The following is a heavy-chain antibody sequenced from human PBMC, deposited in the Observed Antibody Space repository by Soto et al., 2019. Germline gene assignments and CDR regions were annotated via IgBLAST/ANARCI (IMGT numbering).Heavy chain of an antibody. V-gene: IGHV3-21*01. J-gene: IGHJ3*01. CDR2: ISSGSDYI. CDR1: GFTFSSYS. CDR3: ARSPVGDAFNV. Sequence: EVQLVESGGGLVKPGGSLRLSCAASGFTFSSYSMNWVRQAPGKGLEWVSSISSGSDYIFYADSVTGRFTISRDNANTSLFLQMNSLTAEDTAVYYCARSPVGDAFNVWGQGTVVTVSS.